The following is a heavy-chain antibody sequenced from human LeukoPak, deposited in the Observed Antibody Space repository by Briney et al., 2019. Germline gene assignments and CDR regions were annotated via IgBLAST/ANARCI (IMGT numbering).Heavy chain of an antibody. V-gene: IGHV3-53*01. Sequence: GGSLRLSCAASGFTVSSNYMSWVRQAPGKGLEWVSVIYSGGSTYYADSVKGRFTISRDNSKNTLYLQMNSLRAEDTAVYYCARLGIQLWFDPWGKGTLVTVSS. D-gene: IGHD5-18*01. CDR3: ARLGIQLWFDP. CDR1: GFTVSSNY. J-gene: IGHJ5*02. CDR2: IYSGGST.